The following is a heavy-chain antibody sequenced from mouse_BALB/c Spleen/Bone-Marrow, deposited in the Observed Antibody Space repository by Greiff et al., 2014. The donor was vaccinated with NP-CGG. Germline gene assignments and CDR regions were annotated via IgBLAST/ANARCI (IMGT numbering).Heavy chain of an antibody. CDR1: GYTFTSYW. CDR3: TIYYSSFAY. CDR2: IDPSDSYT. J-gene: IGHJ3*01. V-gene: IGHV1S127*01. D-gene: IGHD2-12*01. Sequence: LQESGAELVKPGASVKMSCKASGYTFTSYWMHWVKQRPGQGLEWIGVIDPSDSYTSYNQKFKGKATLTVDTSSSTAYMQLSSLTSEDSAVYYCTIYYSSFAYWGQGTLVTVSA.